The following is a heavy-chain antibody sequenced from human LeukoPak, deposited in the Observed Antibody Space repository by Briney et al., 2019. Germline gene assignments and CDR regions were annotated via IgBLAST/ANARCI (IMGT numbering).Heavy chain of an antibody. J-gene: IGHJ6*02. Sequence: GGSLRLSCAASGFTFSSYAMSWVRQAPGKGLEWVSAISGSGGSTYYADSVKGRFTISRDNSKNTLYLQMNSLRAADTAVYYCAKSANSSGWYWGVPPLHYYYYYGMDVWGQGTTVTVSS. CDR3: AKSANSSGWYWGVPPLHYYYYYGMDV. D-gene: IGHD6-19*01. V-gene: IGHV3-23*01. CDR1: GFTFSSYA. CDR2: ISGSGGST.